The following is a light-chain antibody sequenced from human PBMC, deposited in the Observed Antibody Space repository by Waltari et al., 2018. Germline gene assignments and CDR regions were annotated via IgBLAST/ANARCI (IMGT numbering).Light chain of an antibody. V-gene: IGKV1-39*01. CDR3: QQGFSTLWS. CDR1: QNILSH. Sequence: DIQMTQSPSSLSASVGDRVTITCRASQNILSHLNWYQQKPGRAPKVLIYAASSLQSGVPSRFSASGSGTEFTLTISSLQPEDFATYYCQQGFSTLWSFGQGTKVEIK. J-gene: IGKJ1*01. CDR2: AAS.